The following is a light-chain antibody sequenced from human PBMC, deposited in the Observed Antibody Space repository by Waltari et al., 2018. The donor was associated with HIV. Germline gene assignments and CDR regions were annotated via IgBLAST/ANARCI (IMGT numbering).Light chain of an antibody. Sequence: DIQMTQSLSTLSVSVGERVTITCRSRKSFSSWLAWYQQQPGRAPQFLIYKSSTVHLGVPSRCSGSGPWTEFSLTVSSLQPDDFTTYYCQQYQSYSLPVGQGTRLEIK. V-gene: IGKV1-5*03. CDR1: KSFSSW. CDR2: KSS. J-gene: IGKJ5*01. CDR3: QQYQSYSLP.